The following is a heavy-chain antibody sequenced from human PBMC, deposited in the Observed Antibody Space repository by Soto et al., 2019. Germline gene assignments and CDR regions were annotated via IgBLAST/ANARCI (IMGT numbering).Heavy chain of an antibody. V-gene: IGHV4-59*01. CDR2: IYYSGST. CDR1: GGSISSYY. J-gene: IGHJ4*02. CDR3: ARTLYYYDSSYYFDY. Sequence: SETLSLTCTVSGGSISSYYWSWIRQPPGKGLEWIGYIYYSGSTNYNPSLKSRVTISVDTSKNQFSLKLSSVTAADTAVYYCARTLYYYDSSYYFDYWGQGTLVTVSS. D-gene: IGHD3-22*01.